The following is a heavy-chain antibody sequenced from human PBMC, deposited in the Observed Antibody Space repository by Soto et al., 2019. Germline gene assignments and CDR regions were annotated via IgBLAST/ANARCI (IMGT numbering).Heavy chain of an antibody. CDR2: IIPIFGTA. CDR3: ARAAPGHCSSTSCYGYYYYGMDV. V-gene: IGHV1-69*01. Sequence: QVQLVQSGAEVKKPGSSVKVSCKASGGTFSSYAISWVRQAPGQGLEWMGGIIPIFGTANYAQKFQGRVTVTADESTSTAYMELSSLRSEDRAVYYCARAAPGHCSSTSCYGYYYYGMDVWGQGTTVTVSS. CDR1: GGTFSSYA. D-gene: IGHD2-2*01. J-gene: IGHJ6*02.